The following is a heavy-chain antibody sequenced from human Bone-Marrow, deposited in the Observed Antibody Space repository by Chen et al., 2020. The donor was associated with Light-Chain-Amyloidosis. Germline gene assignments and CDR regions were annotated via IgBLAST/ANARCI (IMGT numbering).Heavy chain of an antibody. CDR3: ARRRDGYNFDY. J-gene: IGHJ4*02. D-gene: IGHD5-12*01. V-gene: IGHV5-51*01. Sequence: EVQLEQSGPELIKPGESLKISCKGSGYTFPNYWIGWVRQMPGKGLEWMGVIYPDDSDARYSPSFEGQVTISADKSITTAYLQWRSLKASDTAMYYCARRRDGYNFDYWGQGTLVTVSS. CDR1: GYTFPNYW. CDR2: IYPDDSDA.